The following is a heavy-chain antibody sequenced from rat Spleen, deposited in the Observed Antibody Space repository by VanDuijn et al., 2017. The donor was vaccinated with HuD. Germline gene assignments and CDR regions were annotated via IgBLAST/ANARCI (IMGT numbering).Heavy chain of an antibody. CDR3: TTRGGYYYVMDA. V-gene: IGHV5-20*01. CDR1: GFTFSNYD. CDR2: ISYDGSST. J-gene: IGHJ4*01. D-gene: IGHD4-3*01. Sequence: EVQLVESGGGLVQPGRSMKLSCAASGFTFSNYDMAWVRQAPTKGLEWVASISYDGSSTYYRDSVKGRFTISRDNAKSTLYLQMDSLRSEDTATYYCTTRGGYYYVMDAWGQGASVTVSS.